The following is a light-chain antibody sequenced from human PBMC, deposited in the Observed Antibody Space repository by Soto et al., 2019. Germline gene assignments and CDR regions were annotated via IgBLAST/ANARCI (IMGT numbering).Light chain of an antibody. CDR3: QHYNNWPPWT. V-gene: IGKV3-15*01. CDR2: GAA. CDR1: QSVSTN. J-gene: IGKJ1*01. Sequence: EIVMTQSPATLSVSPGERATLSCRVSQSVSTNLAWYPHKPGQAPRLLIYGAATRATGIPARFTGSGSGTEFTLTISSLQSEDFAVYYCQHYNNWPPWTFGRGTKVEIK.